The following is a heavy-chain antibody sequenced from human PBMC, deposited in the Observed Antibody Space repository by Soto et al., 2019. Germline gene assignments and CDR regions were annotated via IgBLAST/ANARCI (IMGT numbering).Heavy chain of an antibody. CDR3: ARGYCSSTSCFDP. CDR2: IDYRGST. CDR1: GGFISSGGYY. V-gene: IGHV4-31*03. D-gene: IGHD2-2*01. Sequence: SETLSLTCTVSGGFISSGGYYWSWIRQHPGKGLEWIGYIDYRGSTDYSPSLKSRVTISLDTSKNQFSLKLSSVTAADTAVYYCARGYCSSTSCFDPWGQGTLVTVSS. J-gene: IGHJ5*02.